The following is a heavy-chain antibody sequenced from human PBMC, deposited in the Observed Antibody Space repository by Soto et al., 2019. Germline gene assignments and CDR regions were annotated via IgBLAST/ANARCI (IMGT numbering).Heavy chain of an antibody. J-gene: IGHJ3*01. CDR3: AREGQRITMIVVVIDAFDV. CDR2: ISAYNGNT. D-gene: IGHD3-22*01. Sequence: GASVKVSCKASGYTFTSYGISWVRQAPGQGLEWMGWISAYNGNTNYAQKFQGRVTMTTDTSTSTAYMELRSLRSDDTAVYYCAREGQRITMIVVVIDAFDVWGQGTMVTVSS. V-gene: IGHV1-18*04. CDR1: GYTFTSYG.